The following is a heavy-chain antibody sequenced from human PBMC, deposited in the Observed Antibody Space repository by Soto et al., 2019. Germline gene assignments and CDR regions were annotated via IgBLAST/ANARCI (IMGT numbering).Heavy chain of an antibody. CDR1: GFSLTTDGMA. J-gene: IGHJ5*02. CDR3: AHRPGYYDSSAPYR. Sequence: SGPYAGEPTQTLTLTCTFSGFSLTTDGMAVGWIRQPPGKALEWLALIYWNDDKRYSPSLRNRLTITRDTSKNQVVLTMINMDPVDTATYYCAHRPGYYDSSAPYRWGQGTLVTVSS. D-gene: IGHD3-22*01. CDR2: IYWNDDK. V-gene: IGHV2-5*01.